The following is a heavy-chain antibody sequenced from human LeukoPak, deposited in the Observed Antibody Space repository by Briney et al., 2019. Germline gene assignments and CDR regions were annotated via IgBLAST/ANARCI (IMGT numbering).Heavy chain of an antibody. CDR1: GYTFTGYY. Sequence: GASVKVSCKASGYTFTGYYMHWVRQAPGQGLEWMGWINPNNGGTKSAQKFQGRVTMTRDTSISTAYMELTRLRSDDAAVYYCATSLNVTLIKCFDLWGRGTLVTVSS. V-gene: IGHV1-2*02. D-gene: IGHD3-16*01. J-gene: IGHJ2*01. CDR3: ATSLNVTLIKCFDL. CDR2: INPNNGGT.